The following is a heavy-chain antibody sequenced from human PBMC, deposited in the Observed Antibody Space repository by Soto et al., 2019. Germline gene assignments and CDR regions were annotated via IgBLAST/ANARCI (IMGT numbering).Heavy chain of an antibody. V-gene: IGHV1-69*06. J-gene: IGHJ4*02. D-gene: IGHD2-2*02. Sequence: QVQLVQSGAEVQKPGSSVKVSCKASGGTFSSYAISWVRQAPGQGLEWMGGINPIFGTAKYAQKIQGRGKITADKSTSTAYMELSRLKFEDTAVYYCARDYLGYCSSTSCYKDRFFDYWGQGTLVTVSS. CDR2: INPIFGTA. CDR1: GGTFSSYA. CDR3: ARDYLGYCSSTSCYKDRFFDY.